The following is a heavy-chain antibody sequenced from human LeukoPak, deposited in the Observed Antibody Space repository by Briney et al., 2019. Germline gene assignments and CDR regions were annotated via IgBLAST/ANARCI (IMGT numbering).Heavy chain of an antibody. Sequence: SETLSLTCTVSGASVSSSNYYWSWLRQPPGKGLEWIGYIYYSGSTNYNPSLKSRVTISVATSKNQFSLKLSSVTAADTAVYYCARDRSGTYYDHWGQGTLVTVSS. V-gene: IGHV4-61*01. CDR2: IYYSGST. D-gene: IGHD3-10*01. J-gene: IGHJ4*02. CDR3: ARDRSGTYYDH. CDR1: GASVSSSNYY.